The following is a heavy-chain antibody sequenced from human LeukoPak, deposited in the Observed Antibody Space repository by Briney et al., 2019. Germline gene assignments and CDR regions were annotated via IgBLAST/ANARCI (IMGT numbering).Heavy chain of an antibody. D-gene: IGHD6-19*01. J-gene: IGHJ4*02. V-gene: IGHV4-38-2*02. Sequence: SETLSLTCTVSGYSISSGYYWGWIRQPPGKGLEWIGGIHHTGSTYYNPSLTSRVTMSLDTSKNQFSLKLTSVTAADTAVYFCARDRIPVAVNRGPIDYWGQGTLVTASS. CDR2: IHHTGST. CDR3: ARDRIPVAVNRGPIDY. CDR1: GYSISSGYY.